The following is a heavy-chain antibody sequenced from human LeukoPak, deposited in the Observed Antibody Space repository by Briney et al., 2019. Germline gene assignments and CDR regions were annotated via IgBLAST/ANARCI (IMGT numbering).Heavy chain of an antibody. V-gene: IGHV1-2*02. Sequence: ASVKVSCKASGYTFTSYGISWVRQAPGQGLEWMGWIDPNSGATISAHTFQGRLSMTKDTSFTTVYMELNTLKSDDTAVYYCARDNYGRLDYWGQGSLVTVSS. CDR1: GYTFTSYG. J-gene: IGHJ4*02. D-gene: IGHD4-17*01. CDR3: ARDNYGRLDY. CDR2: IDPNSGAT.